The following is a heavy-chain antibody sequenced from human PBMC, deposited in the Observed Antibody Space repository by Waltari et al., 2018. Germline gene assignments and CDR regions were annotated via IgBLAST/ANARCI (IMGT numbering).Heavy chain of an antibody. CDR2: TTNSNTYI. D-gene: IGHD4-17*01. J-gene: IGHJ4*02. CDR1: GFTISSFG. Sequence: EVQLVESGGGLVKPGGSLRLSCAAYGFTISSFGMSWVRQAPGKGLEWVSSTTNSNTYIYYADSVKGRFTVSIDNAKNSLYLQMNSLRADDTAVYFCARALTTPNDYWGQGTLVTVSS. V-gene: IGHV3-21*03. CDR3: ARALTTPNDY.